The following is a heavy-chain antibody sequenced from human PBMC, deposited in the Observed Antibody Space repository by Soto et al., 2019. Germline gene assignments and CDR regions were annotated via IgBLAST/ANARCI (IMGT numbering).Heavy chain of an antibody. CDR3: AKDYLGNSNAFDI. V-gene: IGHV3-30*18. Sequence: QVQLVQSGGGVVQPGRSQRLSCAASGFTFNNFGIHWVRQSPGKGLQWVASVSYDGTKKLSADSVKGRFTISRDSSKNTVYLLMTSLRAGDTAVYYCAKDYLGNSNAFDIWGRGTMVTVSS. CDR1: GFTFNNFG. D-gene: IGHD5-12*01. J-gene: IGHJ3*02. CDR2: VSYDGTKK.